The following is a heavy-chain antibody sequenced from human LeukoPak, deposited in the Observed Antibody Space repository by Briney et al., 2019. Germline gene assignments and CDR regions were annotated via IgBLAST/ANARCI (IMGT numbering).Heavy chain of an antibody. CDR3: AKGSSSWYWIDY. D-gene: IGHD6-13*01. CDR1: GFTFDDYT. J-gene: IGHJ4*02. V-gene: IGHV3-43*01. CDR2: ISWDGGST. Sequence: LTGGSLRLSCAASGFTFDDYTMHWVRHAPGKGLEWVSLISWDGGSTYYADSVKGRFTISRDNSKNSLYLQMNSLRTEDTALYYCAKGSSSWYWIDYWGQGTLVTVSS.